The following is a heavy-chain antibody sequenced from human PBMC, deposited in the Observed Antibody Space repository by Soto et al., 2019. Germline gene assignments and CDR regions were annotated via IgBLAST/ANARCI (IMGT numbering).Heavy chain of an antibody. CDR2: IYYSGST. D-gene: IGHD7-27*01. Sequence: PSETLSLTCTVSGGSISSYYWSWIRQPPGKGLEWIGYIYYSGSTNYNPSLKSRVTISVDTSKNQFSLKLSSVTAADTAVYYCARAPAGGPLGHWFDPWGQGTLVTVSS. J-gene: IGHJ5*02. V-gene: IGHV4-59*01. CDR3: ARAPAGGPLGHWFDP. CDR1: GGSISSYY.